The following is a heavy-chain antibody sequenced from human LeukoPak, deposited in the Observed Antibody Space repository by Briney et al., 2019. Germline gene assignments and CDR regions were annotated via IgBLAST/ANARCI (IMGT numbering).Heavy chain of an antibody. V-gene: IGHV4-4*07. CDR2: IYTSGST. D-gene: IGHD5-18*01. Sequence: SETLSLTCTVSGGSISSYYWSWIRQPAGKGLEWIGRIYTSGSTNYNPSLKSPVTMSVDTSKNQFSLKLSSVTAADTAVYYCARDGFGYSYGYYFDYWGQGTLVTVSS. CDR3: ARDGFGYSYGYYFDY. CDR1: GGSISSYY. J-gene: IGHJ4*02.